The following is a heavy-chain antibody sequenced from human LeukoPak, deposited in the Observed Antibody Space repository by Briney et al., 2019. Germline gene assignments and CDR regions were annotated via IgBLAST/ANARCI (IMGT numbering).Heavy chain of an antibody. CDR2: IYSSGST. V-gene: IGHV4-30-4*08. CDR3: ARQYYAIFTGYLTDLDY. J-gene: IGHJ4*02. D-gene: IGHD3-9*01. CDR1: GGSTNSGDYY. Sequence: PSQTVSLTCTVSGGSTNSGDYYWSWLRQPPGRGLEWFGYIYSSGSTYYNPSLKSRVTISVDTSKNQFSMKLSSVPAADTAADYSARQYYAIFTGYLTDLDYWGQGTLVTVSS.